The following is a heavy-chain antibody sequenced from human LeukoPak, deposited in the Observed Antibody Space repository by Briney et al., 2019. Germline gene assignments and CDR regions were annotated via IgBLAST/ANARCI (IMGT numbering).Heavy chain of an antibody. V-gene: IGHV3-20*04. CDR3: ARGSVQLWLRDTYYYMDV. J-gene: IGHJ6*03. Sequence: GGSLRLSCAASGFTFDDYAMNWVRQVPGRGLEWVSGINWNGRITEYADSVKDRFTISRQNTKNSLYLYMNNLGGEDTALYFCARGSVQLWLRDTYYYMDVWGKGTTVTVPS. CDR2: INWNGRIT. D-gene: IGHD5-18*01. CDR1: GFTFDDYA.